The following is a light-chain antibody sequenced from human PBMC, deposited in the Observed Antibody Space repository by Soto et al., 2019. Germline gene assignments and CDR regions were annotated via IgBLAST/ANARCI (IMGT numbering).Light chain of an antibody. CDR2: GAS. J-gene: IGKJ1*01. V-gene: IGKV3-15*01. CDR1: QSISGN. CDR3: QQYNNWPGT. Sequence: TQSPATLSFSPVEIVTLSCRASQSISGNLAWYQHKPGQAPRLLISGASARATGFPARFSGSGSGTEFTLTISSLQSEDFAVYYCQQYNNWPGTFGQGTKVDI.